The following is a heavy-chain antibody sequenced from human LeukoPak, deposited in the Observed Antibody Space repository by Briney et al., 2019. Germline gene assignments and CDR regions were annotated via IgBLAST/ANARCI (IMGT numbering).Heavy chain of an antibody. CDR3: AREWVYSYGKDYYYYMDV. V-gene: IGHV4-4*07. CDR1: GGSISGYY. Sequence: SETLSLTCIVSGGSISGYYWSWIRQPAGKGLEWIGRLYSSGDTNYNPSLKSRVTMSVDTSKNQFSLKLSSVTAADTAVYYCAREWVYSYGKDYYYYMDVWGKGTTVTVSS. D-gene: IGHD5-18*01. J-gene: IGHJ6*03. CDR2: LYSSGDT.